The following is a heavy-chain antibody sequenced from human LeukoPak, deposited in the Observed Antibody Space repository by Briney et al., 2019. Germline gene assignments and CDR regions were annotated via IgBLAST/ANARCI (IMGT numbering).Heavy chain of an antibody. Sequence: GGSLRLSCVASGFTFSTYSMNWVRQAPGKGLEWVSYISFSTSTIYYADSVKGRFTISRDNAKNALYLQMNSLRAEDTAMYCCARDTHYYGSGSPAFDIWGQGTMVTVSS. J-gene: IGHJ3*02. CDR2: ISFSTSTI. CDR1: GFTFSTYS. CDR3: ARDTHYYGSGSPAFDI. D-gene: IGHD3-10*01. V-gene: IGHV3-48*01.